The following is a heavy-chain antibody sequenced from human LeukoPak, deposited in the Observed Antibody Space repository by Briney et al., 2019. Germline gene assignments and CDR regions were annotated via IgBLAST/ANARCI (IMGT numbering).Heavy chain of an antibody. CDR1: GGSISNYY. D-gene: IGHD2-21*02. V-gene: IGHV4-59*01. J-gene: IGHJ3*02. CDR3: ASGYCGGACQLGGVDM. CDR2: IYYSGTT. Sequence: SETLSLTCTVSGGSISNYYWNWIRQPPGKGLEWLGYIYYSGTTNYNPSLKSRVSMSVDTSKNQFSLKLSSATAADTAVYYCASGYCGGACQLGGVDMWGQGTMVTVSS.